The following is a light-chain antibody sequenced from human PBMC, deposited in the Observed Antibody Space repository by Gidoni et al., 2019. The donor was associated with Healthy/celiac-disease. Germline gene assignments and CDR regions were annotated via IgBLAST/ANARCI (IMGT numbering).Light chain of an antibody. CDR3: QSYDSSLSGV. V-gene: IGLV1-40*01. Sequence: QSVLTPPPSVSGAPGQRVTISCTGSSSNIGAGYDVHWYQQRPGTAPKLLIYGNSNRPSVVPDRFSGSKSGTSASLAITGLQAEDEADYYCQSYDSSLSGVFGGGTKLTVL. J-gene: IGLJ2*01. CDR1: SSNIGAGYD. CDR2: GNS.